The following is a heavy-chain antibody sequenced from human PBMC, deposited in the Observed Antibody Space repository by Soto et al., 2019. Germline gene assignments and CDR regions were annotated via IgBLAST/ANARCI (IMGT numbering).Heavy chain of an antibody. D-gene: IGHD6-19*01. CDR3: AREGGWYVDY. Sequence: QVQLVQSGAEEKKPGASVKVSCKASGFTFTGYAIHWVRQAPGQRLEWMGWIKADNTNTKYSQKFQGRVTITRDTSASTAYMELSGLRSEDTAVYYCAREGGWYVDYWGQGTLVTVSS. V-gene: IGHV1-3*05. J-gene: IGHJ4*02. CDR1: GFTFTGYA. CDR2: IKADNTNT.